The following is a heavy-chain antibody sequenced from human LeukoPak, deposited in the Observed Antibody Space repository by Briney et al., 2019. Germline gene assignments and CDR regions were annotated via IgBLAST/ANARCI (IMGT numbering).Heavy chain of an antibody. V-gene: IGHV1-2*04. CDR3: AREGLRGSLSRHCSSTSCLTDI. J-gene: IGHJ3*02. Sequence: RASVKVSCKASGYTFTGYYMHWVRQAPGQGLEWMGWINPNSGGTNYAQKFQGWVTMTRDTSISTAYMELSRLRSDDTAVYYCAREGLRGSLSRHCSSTSCLTDIWGQGTMVTVSS. CDR1: GYTFTGYY. D-gene: IGHD2-2*01. CDR2: INPNSGGT.